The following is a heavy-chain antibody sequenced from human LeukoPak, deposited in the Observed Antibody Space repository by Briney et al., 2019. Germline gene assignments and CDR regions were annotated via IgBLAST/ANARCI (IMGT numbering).Heavy chain of an antibody. D-gene: IGHD4-17*01. CDR2: IWYDGSNK. CDR1: GFTFSSYG. V-gene: IGHV3-33*01. CDR3: ARDPTVTTQVIDWYFDL. Sequence: PGGSLRLSCAASGFTFSSYGMHWVRQAPGKGLEWVAVIWYDGSNKYYADSVKGRFTISRDNSKYTLYLQMNSLRAEDTAVYYCARDPTVTTQVIDWYFDLWGRGTLVTVSS. J-gene: IGHJ2*01.